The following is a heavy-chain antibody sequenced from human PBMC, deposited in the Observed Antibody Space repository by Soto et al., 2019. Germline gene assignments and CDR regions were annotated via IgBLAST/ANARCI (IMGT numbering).Heavy chain of an antibody. V-gene: IGHV5-51*01. CDR3: ARQGITMIDRQPQYYYYGMDV. J-gene: IGHJ6*02. D-gene: IGHD3-22*01. CDR2: IYPGDSDT. CDR1: GHSFTSYW. Sequence: PGESLKISCKGSGHSFTSYWIGWVRQMPGKGLEWMGIIYPGDSDTRYSPSFQGQVTISADKSISTAYLQWSSLKASDTAMYYCARQGITMIDRQPQYYYYGMDVWGQGTTVTVSS.